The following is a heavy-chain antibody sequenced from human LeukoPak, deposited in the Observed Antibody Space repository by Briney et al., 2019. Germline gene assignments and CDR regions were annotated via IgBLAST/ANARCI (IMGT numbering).Heavy chain of an antibody. CDR1: GYTFTSNY. V-gene: IGHV1-46*01. D-gene: IGHD4-17*01. CDR3: ARDRGMTTVTTTYYYGMDV. Sequence: ASVKVSCKASGYTFTSNYMHWVRQAPGQGLEWMGIIHPGGGTTIYTQRFQGRVTMTRDTSTSTVYMELSSLRSDDTAVYYCARDRGMTTVTTTYYYGMDVWGKGTTVTVSS. CDR2: IHPGGGTT. J-gene: IGHJ6*04.